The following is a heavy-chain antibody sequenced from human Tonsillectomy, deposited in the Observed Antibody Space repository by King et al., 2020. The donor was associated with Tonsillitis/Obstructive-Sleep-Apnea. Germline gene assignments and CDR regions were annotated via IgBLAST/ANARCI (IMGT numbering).Heavy chain of an antibody. CDR2: IYYSGDT. J-gene: IGHJ4*02. Sequence: QLQESGPGLVKPSETLSLTCTVSGGSISSYYWSWFRQPPGKGLEWIGYIYYSGDTNYNPSLKSRVTISLDTSKNQFSLKLSSVTAADTAVYYCARVRGVVGATFYYFDYWGQGTLVTVSS. V-gene: IGHV4-59*01. CDR3: ARVRGVVGATFYYFDY. CDR1: GGSISSYY. D-gene: IGHD1-26*01.